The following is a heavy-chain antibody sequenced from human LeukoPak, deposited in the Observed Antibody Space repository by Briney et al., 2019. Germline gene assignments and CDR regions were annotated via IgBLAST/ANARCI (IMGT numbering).Heavy chain of an antibody. CDR1: GGSISSSSYY. CDR2: ISYSGST. Sequence: SETLSLTCTVSGGSISSSSYYWDWIRQPPGKGLEWIGSISYSGSTSYSPSLKSRVTISVDTSKNQLSLKLSSMTAADTAVYYCAREGRYCGSTSCHYFDYWGQGTLVTVSS. V-gene: IGHV4-39*07. CDR3: AREGRYCGSTSCHYFDY. D-gene: IGHD2-2*01. J-gene: IGHJ4*02.